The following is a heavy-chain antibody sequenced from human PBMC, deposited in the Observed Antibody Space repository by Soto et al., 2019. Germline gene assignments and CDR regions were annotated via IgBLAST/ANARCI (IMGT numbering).Heavy chain of an antibody. D-gene: IGHD1-20*01. CDR2: ISANDVGT. CDR3: AKAKNDYNWDNRPPFDY. Sequence: GGSLRLSCEASGFTLRNYAMTWIRQAPGKGLEWVSLISANDVGTYYAESVKTRFAISTDQSRNTVYLQMDSLRADDTAIYYCAKAKNDYNWDNRPPFDYWGQGTLVTVSS. V-gene: IGHV3-23*01. J-gene: IGHJ4*02. CDR1: GFTLRNYA.